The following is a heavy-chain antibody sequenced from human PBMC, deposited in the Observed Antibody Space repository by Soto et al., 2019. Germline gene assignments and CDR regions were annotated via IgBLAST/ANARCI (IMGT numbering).Heavy chain of an antibody. D-gene: IGHD3-22*01. CDR3: SRPPNYYDSRAYYGY. Sequence: GGSLRLSCAASGFTFNSYSMNWVRQAPGKGLEWVSSISSSSSYTYYADSVKGRFTISRDNAKNSLYLQMNSLRAEDTAVYYCSRPPNYYDSRAYYGYWGQGTLVTVSS. CDR1: GFTFNSYS. V-gene: IGHV3-21*01. CDR2: ISSSSSYT. J-gene: IGHJ4*02.